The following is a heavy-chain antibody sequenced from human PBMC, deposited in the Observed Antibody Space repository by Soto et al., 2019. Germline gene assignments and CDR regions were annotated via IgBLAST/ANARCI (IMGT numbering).Heavy chain of an antibody. CDR1: GYTFTSYG. CDR2: ISAYNGNT. V-gene: IGHV1-18*01. J-gene: IGHJ4*02. D-gene: IGHD3-3*01. Sequence: ASVKVSCKASGYTFTSYGISWVRQAPGQGLEWMGWISAYNGNTNYAQKLQGRVTMTTDTSTSTAYMELRSLRSDDTAVYYCARDDRHDVYYDFWSGSQPDYWGQGTLVTVSS. CDR3: ARDDRHDVYYDFWSGSQPDY.